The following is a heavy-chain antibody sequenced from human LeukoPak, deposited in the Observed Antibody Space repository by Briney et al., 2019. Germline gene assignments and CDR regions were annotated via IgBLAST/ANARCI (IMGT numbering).Heavy chain of an antibody. J-gene: IGHJ4*02. CDR1: GYTLTELS. CDR3: ASLGSGSYSFDY. Sequence: ASVKVSCKASGYTLTELSMHWVRQAPGKGLEWMGGFDPEDGETIYAQKFQGRVTMTEDTSTDTAYMELSSLRSEDTAVYYCASLGSGSYSFDYWGQGTLVTVSS. D-gene: IGHD3-10*01. V-gene: IGHV1-24*01. CDR2: FDPEDGET.